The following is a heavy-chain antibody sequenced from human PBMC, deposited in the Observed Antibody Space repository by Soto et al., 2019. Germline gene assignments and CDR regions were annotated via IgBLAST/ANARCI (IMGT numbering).Heavy chain of an antibody. D-gene: IGHD3-22*01. CDR3: ARAEYYYDSSGYPDAFDI. Sequence: QVQLQESGPGLVKPSETLSLTCTVSGGSISSYYWSWIRQPPGKGLEWIGYIYYSGSTNYNPSLKRRVTISVDTSKNQFSLNLSSVTAADTAVYYCARAEYYYDSSGYPDAFDIWGQGTMVTVSS. V-gene: IGHV4-59*01. CDR1: GGSISSYY. CDR2: IYYSGST. J-gene: IGHJ3*02.